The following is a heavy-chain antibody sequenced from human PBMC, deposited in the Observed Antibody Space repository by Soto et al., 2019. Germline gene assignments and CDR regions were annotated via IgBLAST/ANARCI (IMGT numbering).Heavy chain of an antibody. CDR3: ARDRQGDGYNPAYDAFDI. CDR2: ISSSGSTI. J-gene: IGHJ3*02. D-gene: IGHD5-12*01. Sequence: QVQLVESGGGLVKPGGSLRLSCAASGFTFSDYYMSWIRQAPGKGVEWVSYISSSGSTIYYADSVKGRFTISRDNAKNSLYLQMNSLRAEDTAVYYGARDRQGDGYNPAYDAFDIWGQGTMVTVSS. CDR1: GFTFSDYY. V-gene: IGHV3-11*01.